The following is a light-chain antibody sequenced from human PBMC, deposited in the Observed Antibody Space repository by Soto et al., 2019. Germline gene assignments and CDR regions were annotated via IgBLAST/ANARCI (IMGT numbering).Light chain of an antibody. V-gene: IGLV1-44*01. CDR2: RDN. Sequence: QSVLTQPPSASGTPGQRVAISCSGGSSDIGSNPVNWYLHLPGAAPKLLIYRDNQRPSGVPARFSGSKSGTSASLTISGLQSEDDADYFCSAWDASIHGPVFGGGTKLTVL. J-gene: IGLJ2*01. CDR3: SAWDASIHGPV. CDR1: SSDIGSNP.